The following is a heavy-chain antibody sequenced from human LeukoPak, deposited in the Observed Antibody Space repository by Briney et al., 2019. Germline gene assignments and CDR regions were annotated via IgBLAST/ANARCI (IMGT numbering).Heavy chain of an antibody. Sequence: GESLKISCKASGYCFMTHWIAWVRQTPGKGLEWMGIIYPGDSDTKYSPSFQGQVTISADKSISTAYLQWSSLKASDTAMYYCAKGAGGSGSYYPYFWGQGTLVTVSS. CDR3: AKGAGGSGSYYPYF. J-gene: IGHJ4*02. CDR2: IYPGDSDT. CDR1: GYCFMTHW. V-gene: IGHV5-51*01. D-gene: IGHD3-10*01.